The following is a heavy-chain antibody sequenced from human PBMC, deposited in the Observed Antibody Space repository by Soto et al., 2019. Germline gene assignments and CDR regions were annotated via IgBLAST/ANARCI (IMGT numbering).Heavy chain of an antibody. D-gene: IGHD3-3*01. J-gene: IGHJ4*02. CDR2: ISWDGGST. Sequence: EVQLVESGGVVVQPGGSLRLSCAASGFTFDDYTMHWVRQAPGKGLEWVSLISWDGGSTYYADSVKGRFTISRDNSKNSLYLQMNSLRTEDTALYYCAKDRGPDDFWSGYYTGPLDYWGQGTLVTVSS. CDR3: AKDRGPDDFWSGYYTGPLDY. V-gene: IGHV3-43*01. CDR1: GFTFDDYT.